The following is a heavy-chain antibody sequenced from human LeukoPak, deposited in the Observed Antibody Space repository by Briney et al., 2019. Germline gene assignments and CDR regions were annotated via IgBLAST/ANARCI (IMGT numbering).Heavy chain of an antibody. V-gene: IGHV4-34*01. D-gene: IGHD3-22*01. CDR1: GGSFSSYY. Sequence: SETLSLTCAVFGGSFSSYYWSWIRQPPGKGLEWMGEINHSGYTSYNPSLKSRVTLSVDTSKHQFSLKLTSVTAADTAVYYCARDSDGNDGIYGGFDYWGQGSLVTVSS. CDR3: ARDSDGNDGIYGGFDY. J-gene: IGHJ4*02. CDR2: INHSGYT.